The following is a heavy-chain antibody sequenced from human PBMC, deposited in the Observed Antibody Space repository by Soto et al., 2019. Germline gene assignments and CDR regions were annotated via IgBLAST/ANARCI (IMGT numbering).Heavy chain of an antibody. CDR3: AKDTCSGGSCYHWFDP. CDR1: GSTFSSYG. D-gene: IGHD2-15*01. J-gene: IGHJ5*02. Sequence: QVQLVESGGGVVQPGRSLRLSCAASGSTFSSYGMHWVRQAPGKGLEWVAVISYDGSNKYYADSVKGRFTISRDNSKNTLYLQMNSLRAEDTAVYYCAKDTCSGGSCYHWFDPWGQGTLVTVSS. V-gene: IGHV3-30*18. CDR2: ISYDGSNK.